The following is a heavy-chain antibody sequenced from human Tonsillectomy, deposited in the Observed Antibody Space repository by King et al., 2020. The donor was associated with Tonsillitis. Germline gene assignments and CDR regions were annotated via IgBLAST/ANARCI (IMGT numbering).Heavy chain of an antibody. Sequence: VQLVESGGGLVKPGGSLRLSCAASGFTFSTYSMNWVRQAPGKGLEWVSSISSSSTFIHFADSVQGRFTISRDNAKNSLYLQMNSLRADDTALYFCVRALGVTAFDFWGQGTLVTVSS. D-gene: IGHD2-21*02. J-gene: IGHJ4*02. CDR2: ISSSSTFI. CDR1: GFTFSTYS. CDR3: VRALGVTAFDF. V-gene: IGHV3-21*01.